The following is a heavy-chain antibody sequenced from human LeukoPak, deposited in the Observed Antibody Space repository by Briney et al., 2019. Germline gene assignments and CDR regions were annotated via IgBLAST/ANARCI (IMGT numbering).Heavy chain of an antibody. CDR3: ARVGDDYGDYGGGNDAFDI. J-gene: IGHJ3*02. V-gene: IGHV4-34*01. CDR2: INRSGST. D-gene: IGHD4-17*01. Sequence: SETLSLTCTVSGGSISSCYWSWIRQPPGKGLEWIGEINRSGSTNYNPSLKSRVTISVDTSKNQFSLKLSSVTAADTAVYYCARVGDDYGDYGGGNDAFDIWGQGTMVTVSS. CDR1: GGSISSCY.